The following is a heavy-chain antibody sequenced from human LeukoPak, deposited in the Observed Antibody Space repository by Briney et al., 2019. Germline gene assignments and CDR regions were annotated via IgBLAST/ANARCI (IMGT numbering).Heavy chain of an antibody. CDR3: ASVGGRYYYYYYYMDV. D-gene: IGHD1-26*01. J-gene: IGHJ6*03. Sequence: SETLSLTCTVSGGSISSYYWSWIRQPPGKGLEWIGYIYYSGSTNYNPSLKSRVTISVDTSKNQFSLKLSSVTAADTAVYYCASVGGRYYYYYYYMDVWGKGTTVTVSS. CDR2: IYYSGST. CDR1: GGSISSYY. V-gene: IGHV4-59*12.